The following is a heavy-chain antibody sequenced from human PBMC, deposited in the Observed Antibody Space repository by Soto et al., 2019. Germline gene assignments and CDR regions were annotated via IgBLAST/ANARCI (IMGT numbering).Heavy chain of an antibody. CDR1: GFTFSSYA. J-gene: IGHJ5*02. CDR3: AKAYSNSWPNDWFDP. V-gene: IGHV3-23*01. D-gene: IGHD6-13*01. Sequence: EVQLLESGGGWLQPGGSLRLSCAASGFTFSSYAMNWVRQAPGKGLEWVSGITGSGAGSYYSDSVKGRFPISRENYKKTLYLQMNSLRAEDTAVYYCAKAYSNSWPNDWFDPWGQGTLVTVSS. CDR2: ITGSGAGS.